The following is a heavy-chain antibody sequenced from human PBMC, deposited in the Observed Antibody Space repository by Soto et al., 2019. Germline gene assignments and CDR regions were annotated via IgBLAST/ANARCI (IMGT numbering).Heavy chain of an antibody. CDR3: VKGSRPIPNVSGLVYGRY. D-gene: IGHD6-19*01. V-gene: IGHV3-23*01. CDR2: ISDVGGAT. CDR1: GFSFRNYA. J-gene: IGHJ4*02. Sequence: PGGSLRLSCTASGFSFRNYAMTWVRQSPGKGLEWVSTISDVGGATYSADSVKGRFTISRDDSKNTVLLQMDNLGAEDTAVYFCVKGSRPIPNVSGLVYGRYWGQGTSVTVS.